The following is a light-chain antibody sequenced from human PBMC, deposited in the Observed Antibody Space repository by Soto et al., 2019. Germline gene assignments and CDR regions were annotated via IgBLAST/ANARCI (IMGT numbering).Light chain of an antibody. CDR2: GAS. CDR3: QQYNSWPPWS. Sequence: EIVVTQSPATLSVSPGERATLSCRASQSVSNNLVWYQQKPGQAPRLLIYGASTRATGIPARFSGSGSGTEFTLTIGSLQSEDFAVYYCQQYNSWPPWSFGQGTKVEIK. CDR1: QSVSNN. J-gene: IGKJ1*01. V-gene: IGKV3-15*01.